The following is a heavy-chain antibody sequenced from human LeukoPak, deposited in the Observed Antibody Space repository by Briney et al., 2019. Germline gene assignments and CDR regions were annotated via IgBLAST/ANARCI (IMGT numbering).Heavy chain of an antibody. Sequence: SETLSLTCTVSGGSISSSSYYWGWIRQPPGKGLEWIGSIYYSGSTYYNPSLKSRLTISVDTSKNQFSLKLSSVTAADTAVYFCARYHYDSSGYYPDYWGQGTLVTVSS. D-gene: IGHD3-22*01. CDR1: GGSISSSSYY. V-gene: IGHV4-39*07. CDR3: ARYHYDSSGYYPDY. J-gene: IGHJ4*02. CDR2: IYYSGST.